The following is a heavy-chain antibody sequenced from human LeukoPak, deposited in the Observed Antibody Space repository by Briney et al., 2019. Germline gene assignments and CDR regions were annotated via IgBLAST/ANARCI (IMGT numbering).Heavy chain of an antibody. CDR1: GYTFTSYD. V-gene: IGHV1-8*01. J-gene: IGHJ4*02. Sequence: GASVKVSCKASGYTFTSYDINWVRQATGQGLEWMGWMNPNSGNTGYAQKFQGRVTMTRNTSISTAYMELSSLRSEDTAVYYCARVAYCSSTSCYHFDYWGQGTLVTVSS. D-gene: IGHD2-2*01. CDR3: ARVAYCSSTSCYHFDY. CDR2: MNPNSGNT.